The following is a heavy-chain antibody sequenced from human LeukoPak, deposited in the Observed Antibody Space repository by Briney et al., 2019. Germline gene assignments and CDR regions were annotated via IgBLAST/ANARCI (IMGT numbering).Heavy chain of an antibody. Sequence: ASVKVSCKASGYTFTSYGISWVRQAPGQGLEWMGWISAYNGNTNYAQKLQGRVTMTTDTSTSTAYMELRSLRAEDTAVYYCARDHGIAVEEGAFDIWGQGTMVTVSS. V-gene: IGHV1-18*01. D-gene: IGHD6-19*01. CDR2: ISAYNGNT. CDR3: ARDHGIAVEEGAFDI. CDR1: GYTFTSYG. J-gene: IGHJ3*02.